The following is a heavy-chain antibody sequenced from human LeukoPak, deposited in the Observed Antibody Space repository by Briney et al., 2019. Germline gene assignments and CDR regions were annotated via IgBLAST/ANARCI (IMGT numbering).Heavy chain of an antibody. CDR1: GGTFSSYA. Sequence: SVKVSCKASGGTFSSYAISWVRQAPGQGLEWMGGIIPIFGTANYAQKFQGRVTITTDESTSTAYMELSSLRSEDTAVYYCARAGGYCSSTSCYRWDNWFDPWGQGTLVTVSS. CDR3: ARAGGYCSSTSCYRWDNWFDP. J-gene: IGHJ5*02. D-gene: IGHD2-2*02. V-gene: IGHV1-69*05. CDR2: IIPIFGTA.